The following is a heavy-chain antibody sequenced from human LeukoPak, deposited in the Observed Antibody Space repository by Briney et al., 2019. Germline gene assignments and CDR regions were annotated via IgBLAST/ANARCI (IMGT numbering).Heavy chain of an antibody. V-gene: IGHV3-23*01. CDR2: ISETGGGT. CDR1: GFTFATYA. Sequence: GGSLRLSCAASGFTFATYAMGWVRQSPGKGLEWVSTISETGGGTHYANSVRGRFTISRDNSKNTLYLQMYNLRAEDTAIYYCDASDFWGQGTLVTVSS. CDR3: DASDF. J-gene: IGHJ4*02.